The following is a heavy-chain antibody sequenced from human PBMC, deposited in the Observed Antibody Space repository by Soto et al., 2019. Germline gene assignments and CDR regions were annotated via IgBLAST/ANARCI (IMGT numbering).Heavy chain of an antibody. J-gene: IGHJ6*02. CDR2: VWYDGGSK. V-gene: IGHV3-33*01. CDR1: GFTFSNYG. CDR3: ASDDRQLERRPSYGNDV. Sequence: QMQLVESGGGVVQPGTSLRLSCIASGFTFSNYGMHWVRQAPGKGLEWVAVVWYDGGSKFYADSVKGRFTISRDNSKNTMYLPMACLRADDTAVDYCASDDRQLERRPSYGNDVWGQGTMVIVSS. D-gene: IGHD1-1*01.